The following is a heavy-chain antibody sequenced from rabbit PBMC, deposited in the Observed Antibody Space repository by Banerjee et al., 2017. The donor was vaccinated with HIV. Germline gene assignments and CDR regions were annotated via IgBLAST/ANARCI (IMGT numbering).Heavy chain of an antibody. V-gene: IGHV1S40*01. CDR2: MDLGNSGST. D-gene: IGHD6-1*01. J-gene: IGHJ4*01. Sequence: QSLEESGGDLVKPGASLTLTCTASGFSFSSSYYMCWVRQAPGKGLEWIACMDLGNSGSTYYASWAKGRFTISRSTSHNTVDLKMTSLTAADTATYFCASYVGGGVYGYALNLWGQGTLVTVS. CDR3: ASYVGGGVYGYALNL. CDR1: GFSFSSSYY.